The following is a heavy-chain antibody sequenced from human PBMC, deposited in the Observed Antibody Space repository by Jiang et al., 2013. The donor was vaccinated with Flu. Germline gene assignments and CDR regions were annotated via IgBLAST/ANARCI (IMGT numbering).Heavy chain of an antibody. D-gene: IGHD6-6*01. CDR3: ATHVGAARRVHYFDY. J-gene: IGHJ4*02. V-gene: IGHV4-31*02. CDR1: GGSISSGGYY. Sequence: GGSISSGGYYWSWIRQHPGKGLEWIGYIYYSGSTYYNPSLKSRVTISVDTSKNQFSLKLSSVTAADTAVYYCATHVGAARRVHYFDYWGQGTLVTVSS. CDR2: IYYSGST.